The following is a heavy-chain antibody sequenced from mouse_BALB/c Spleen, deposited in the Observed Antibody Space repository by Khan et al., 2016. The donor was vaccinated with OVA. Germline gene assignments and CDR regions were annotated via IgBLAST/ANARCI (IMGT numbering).Heavy chain of an antibody. V-gene: IGHV3-2*02. CDR1: GYSITSDYA. Sequence: EVQLQESGPGLVKPSQSLSLTCTVTGYSITSDYAWNWIRQFPGNKLEWMGYISYSGRTSYNPSLKSRISITRDPSKNLFFLQLNSVTTEETATYYCARSVTITRVVATEFDYWGQGTTLTVSS. CDR2: ISYSGRT. CDR3: ARSVTITRVVATEFDY. J-gene: IGHJ2*01. D-gene: IGHD1-1*01.